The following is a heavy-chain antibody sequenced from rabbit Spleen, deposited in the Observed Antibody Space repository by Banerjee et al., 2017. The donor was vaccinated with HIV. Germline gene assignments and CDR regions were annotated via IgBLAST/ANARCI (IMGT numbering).Heavy chain of an antibody. D-gene: IGHD1-1*01. Sequence: QEQLVESGGGLVQPEGSLTLTCKASGFSFSDRDVMCWVRQAPGKGLEWIACINASTGKPVYATWAKGRFTISKTSSTTVTLQMTSLTAADTATYFCARGPSNSGDGSDLWGPGTLVTVS. CDR1: GFSFSDRDV. J-gene: IGHJ4*01. CDR3: ARGPSNSGDGSDL. CDR2: INASTGKP. V-gene: IGHV1S45*01.